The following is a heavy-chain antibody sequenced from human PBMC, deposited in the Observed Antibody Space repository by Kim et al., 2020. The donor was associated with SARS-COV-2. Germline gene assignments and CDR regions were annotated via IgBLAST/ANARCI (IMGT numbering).Heavy chain of an antibody. CDR3: ARDGYGDYSAYYGMDV. D-gene: IGHD4-17*01. Sequence: KFQRRVTITADKSTSTAYMELSSLRSEDTAVYYCARDGYGDYSAYYGMDVWGQGTTVTVSS. V-gene: IGHV1-69*04. J-gene: IGHJ6*02.